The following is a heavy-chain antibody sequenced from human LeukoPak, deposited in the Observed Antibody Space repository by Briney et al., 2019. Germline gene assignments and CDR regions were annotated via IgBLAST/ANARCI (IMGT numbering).Heavy chain of an antibody. D-gene: IGHD3-10*01. CDR2: INHSGST. V-gene: IGHV4-34*01. J-gene: IGHJ4*02. Sequence: SETLSLTCAVYGGSFSGYYWSWIRQPPGKGLEWIGEINHSGSTNYNPSLKSRVTISVDTSKNQFSLKLSSVTAADTAVYYCARDERYYGSGKSFVVFDHWGQGTLVTVSS. CDR1: GGSFSGYY. CDR3: ARDERYYGSGKSFVVFDH.